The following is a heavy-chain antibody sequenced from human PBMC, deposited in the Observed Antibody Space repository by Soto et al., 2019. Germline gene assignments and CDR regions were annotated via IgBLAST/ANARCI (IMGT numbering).Heavy chain of an antibody. J-gene: IGHJ4*01. Sequence: QVHLVQSGAEVKKPGASVKVSCKASGYTFTSYGITWVRQAPGQGLEWMGWISAHNGNTDYAQKLQGRVIVTRDTSTGTAYMELRSLISDGTAVYYCARGRYGDYWGHGALVTVSS. CDR3: ARGRYGDY. D-gene: IGHD1-1*01. CDR2: ISAHNGNT. CDR1: GYTFTSYG. V-gene: IGHV1-18*01.